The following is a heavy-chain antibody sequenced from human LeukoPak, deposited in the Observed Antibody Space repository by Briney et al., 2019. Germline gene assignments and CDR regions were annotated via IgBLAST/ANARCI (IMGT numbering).Heavy chain of an antibody. J-gene: IGHJ6*02. CDR1: GGSISSGGYY. CDR2: IYYSGST. Sequence: PSETLSLTCTVSGGSISSGGYYWSWIRQHPGKGLEWIGYIYYSGSTYYNPSLKSRVTISVDTSKNQFSLKLSSVTAADTAVYYCARDRKEPRPGVSSGYYYYYYGMDVWGQGTTVTVSS. V-gene: IGHV4-31*03. CDR3: ARDRKEPRPGVSSGYYYYYYGMDV. D-gene: IGHD3-22*01.